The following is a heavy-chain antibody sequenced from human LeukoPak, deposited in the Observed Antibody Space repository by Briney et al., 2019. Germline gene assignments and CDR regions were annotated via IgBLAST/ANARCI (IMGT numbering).Heavy chain of an antibody. J-gene: IGHJ4*02. CDR3: ARFQLVGEPFDY. CDR1: GYTFTGYY. Sequence: ASVKVSCKASGYTFTGYYMHWVRQAPGQGLEWMRWINPNSGGTNYAQKFQGRVTMTRDTSISTAYMELSRLRSDDTAVYYCARFQLVGEPFDYWGQGTLVTVSS. V-gene: IGHV1-2*02. CDR2: INPNSGGT. D-gene: IGHD6-6*01.